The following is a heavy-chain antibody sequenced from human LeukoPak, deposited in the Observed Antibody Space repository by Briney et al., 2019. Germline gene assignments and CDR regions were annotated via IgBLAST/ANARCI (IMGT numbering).Heavy chain of an antibody. CDR2: INTNTGNP. D-gene: IGHD4-17*01. V-gene: IGHV7-4-1*02. J-gene: IGHJ6*03. CDR1: GYTFTSYA. CDR3: ARPYGSYYYYYMDV. Sequence: ASVKVSCKASGYTFTSYAMNWVRQAPGQGLEWMGWINTNTGNPTYAQGFTGRFVFSLDTSVSTACPQISSLKAEDTAVYYCARPYGSYYYYYMDVWGKGTTVTVSS.